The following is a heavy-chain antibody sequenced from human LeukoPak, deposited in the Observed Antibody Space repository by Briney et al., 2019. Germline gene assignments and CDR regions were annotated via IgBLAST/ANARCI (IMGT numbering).Heavy chain of an antibody. V-gene: IGHV3-64*01. Sequence: GGSLRLSCAASGFTFSSYAMHWVRQAPGKGLEYVSAISSNGGSTYHANSVKGRFTISRDNSKNTLYLQMGSLRAEDMAVYYCAREVSYLNDYWGQGTLVTVSS. CDR2: ISSNGGST. D-gene: IGHD3-10*01. J-gene: IGHJ4*02. CDR1: GFTFSSYA. CDR3: AREVSYLNDY.